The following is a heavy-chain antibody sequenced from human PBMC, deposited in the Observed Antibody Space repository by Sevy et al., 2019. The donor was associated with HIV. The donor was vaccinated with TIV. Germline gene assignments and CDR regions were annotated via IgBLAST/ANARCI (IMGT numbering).Heavy chain of an antibody. Sequence: GGSLRLSCAASGFTFSDYGIHWVRQAPGKGLEWVSFTRYDGTTKNYADSVKGRFTISRDNSKNTLYLQMNSLRADDTAVYYCAKMGSTTVTTSDAFDLWGQGTMVTVSS. CDR1: GFTFSDYG. V-gene: IGHV3-30*02. CDR2: TRYDGTTK. D-gene: IGHD4-17*01. J-gene: IGHJ3*01. CDR3: AKMGSTTVTTSDAFDL.